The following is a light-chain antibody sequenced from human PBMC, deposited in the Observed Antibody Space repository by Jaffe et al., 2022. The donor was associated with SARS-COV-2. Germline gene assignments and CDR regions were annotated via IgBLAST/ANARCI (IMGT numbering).Light chain of an antibody. Sequence: QSVLTQPPSVSGAPGQRVTISCTGSSSNIGAGYNVLWYQQLPGTAPKLLIYGNNNRPSGVPVRFSSSKSGTSASLAISGLQAEDEADYYCQSYDSSLIGIFGGGTKLTVL. CDR3: QSYDSSLIGI. CDR2: GNN. CDR1: SSNIGAGYN. V-gene: IGLV1-40*01. J-gene: IGLJ2*01.